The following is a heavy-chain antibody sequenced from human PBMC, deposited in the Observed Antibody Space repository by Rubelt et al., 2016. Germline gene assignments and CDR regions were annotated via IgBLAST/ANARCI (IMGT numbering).Heavy chain of an antibody. J-gene: IGHJ3*02. V-gene: IGHV3-64*01. Sequence: APGKGLEYVSAISSNGGSTYYANSVKGRFTISRDNAKNTLYLQMNSLRAEDTAVYYCARSPNDYGDYVCAFDIWGQGTMVTVSS. D-gene: IGHD4-17*01. CDR2: ISSNGGST. CDR3: ARSPNDYGDYVCAFDI.